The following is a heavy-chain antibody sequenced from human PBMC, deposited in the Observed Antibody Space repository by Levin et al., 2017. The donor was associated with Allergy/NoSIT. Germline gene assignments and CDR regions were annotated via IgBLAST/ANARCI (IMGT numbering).Heavy chain of an antibody. CDR2: ISYDGSNE. Sequence: GGSLRLSCAASGFTFSSSAMHWVRQAPGKGLEWVAVISYDGSNEYYADSVKGRFTISRDNSKNTLYLQMNSLRVEDTAVYYCATAGYSYGHFDQWGQGTLVTVSS. J-gene: IGHJ4*02. D-gene: IGHD5-18*01. CDR3: ATAGYSYGHFDQ. V-gene: IGHV3-30*04. CDR1: GFTFSSSA.